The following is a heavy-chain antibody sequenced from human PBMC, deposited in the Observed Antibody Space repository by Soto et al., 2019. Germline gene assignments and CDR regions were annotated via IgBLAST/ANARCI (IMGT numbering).Heavy chain of an antibody. CDR3: ARAYDYIWGSYRYDAFDI. J-gene: IGHJ3*02. CDR1: GFTFSSYG. D-gene: IGHD3-16*02. CDR2: IWYDGSNK. Sequence: GGSLRLSCAASGFTFSSYGMHWVRQAPGKGLEWVAAIWYDGSNKYYADSVKGRFTISRDNSKNTLYLQMNSLRAEDTAVYYCARAYDYIWGSYRYDAFDIWGQGTMVTVSS. V-gene: IGHV3-33*01.